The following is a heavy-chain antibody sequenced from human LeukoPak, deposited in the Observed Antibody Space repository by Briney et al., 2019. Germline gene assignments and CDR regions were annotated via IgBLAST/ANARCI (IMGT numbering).Heavy chain of an antibody. J-gene: IGHJ4*02. Sequence: GGSLRLSCAASGFTVSSNYTSWVRQAPGKGLEWVSNIYVGGSAYYADFLKGRFTISRDNSKNTVYLQMNSLRAEDTAVYYCARAIQSQLLKGYFDYWGQGTLVTVSS. D-gene: IGHD2-2*01. CDR2: IYVGGSA. CDR3: ARAIQSQLLKGYFDY. V-gene: IGHV3-53*01. CDR1: GFTVSSNY.